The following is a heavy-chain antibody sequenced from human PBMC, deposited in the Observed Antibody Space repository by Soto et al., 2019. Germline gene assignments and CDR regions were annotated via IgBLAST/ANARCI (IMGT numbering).Heavy chain of an antibody. D-gene: IGHD3-16*01. CDR2: INTDGSGT. Sequence: PGGSLRLSCAASGFTFSSDWMHWVRQAPGKGLVWVSRINTDGSGTTYADSVKGRFTISRDNSKNTLYLQMNSLRTEDTAVYYCASQMMTIGSFDYWGQGTLVTVSS. CDR1: GFTFSSDW. V-gene: IGHV3-74*01. CDR3: ASQMMTIGSFDY. J-gene: IGHJ4*02.